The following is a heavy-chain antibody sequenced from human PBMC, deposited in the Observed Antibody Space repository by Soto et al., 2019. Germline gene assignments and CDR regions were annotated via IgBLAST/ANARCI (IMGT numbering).Heavy chain of an antibody. CDR3: TTAYYYDFWSGYYYFDY. CDR1: GFTFSNAS. Sequence: GGSPRLSCAASGFTFSNASMSWVRQAPGKGLEWVGRIKSKTDGGTTDYAAPVKGRFTISRDDSKNTLYLQMNSLKTEDTAVYYCTTAYYYDFWSGYYYFDYWGQGTLVTVSS. V-gene: IGHV3-15*01. D-gene: IGHD3-3*01. CDR2: IKSKTDGGTT. J-gene: IGHJ4*02.